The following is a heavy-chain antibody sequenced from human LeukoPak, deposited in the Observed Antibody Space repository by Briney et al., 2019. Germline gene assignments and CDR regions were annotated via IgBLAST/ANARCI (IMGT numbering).Heavy chain of an antibody. CDR3: ARDKLRGSAGNYYYMDV. D-gene: IGHD1-26*01. Sequence: GGSLRLSCAASGFTFSSYGMHWVRQAPGKGLEWVAFIRYDGSNKYYADSVKARFTISRDNSKNTLYLQMNSLSADDTAVYYCARDKLRGSAGNYYYMDVWGKGTTVTVSS. CDR2: IRYDGSNK. J-gene: IGHJ6*03. V-gene: IGHV3-30*02. CDR1: GFTFSSYG.